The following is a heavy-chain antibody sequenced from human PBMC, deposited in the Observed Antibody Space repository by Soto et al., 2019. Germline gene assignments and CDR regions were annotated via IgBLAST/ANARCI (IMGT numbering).Heavy chain of an antibody. CDR2: IIPILGIA. CDR3: ARRRYSSSWYDDY. D-gene: IGHD6-13*01. CDR1: GGTFSSYT. Sequence: QVQLVQSGAEVKKPGSSVKVSCKASGGTFSSYTISWVRQAPGQGLEWMGRIIPILGIANYAQKFQGRVTITADKSTSKAYMELSSMRSEDTAVYYCARRRYSSSWYDDYWGQGPLVTVSS. J-gene: IGHJ4*02. V-gene: IGHV1-69*02.